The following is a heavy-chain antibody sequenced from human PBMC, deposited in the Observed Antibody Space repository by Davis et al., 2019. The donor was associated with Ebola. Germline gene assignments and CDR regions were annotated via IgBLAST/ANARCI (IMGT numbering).Heavy chain of an antibody. J-gene: IGHJ4*02. CDR2: IRSKANSYAT. CDR3: TRANWNVHVDY. D-gene: IGHD1-20*01. Sequence: GGSLRLSCAASGFTFSGSAMHWVRQASGKGLEWVGRIRSKANSYATAYAASVKGRFTISRDDSKNTAYLQMNSLKTEDTAVYYCTRANWNVHVDYWGQGTLVTVSS. V-gene: IGHV3-73*01. CDR1: GFTFSGSA.